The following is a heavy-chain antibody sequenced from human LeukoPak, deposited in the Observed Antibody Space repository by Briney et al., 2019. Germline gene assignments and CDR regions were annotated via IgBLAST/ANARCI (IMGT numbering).Heavy chain of an antibody. D-gene: IGHD5-12*01. CDR3: ARDRGYSGYAEYYFDY. CDR1: GYTFTSYG. V-gene: IGHV1-18*01. J-gene: IGHJ4*02. Sequence: GASVKVSCKASGYTFTSYGISWVRQAPGQGLEWMGWISAHNGNTKNAQKVQGRVTTTTDTSTRTAYMELRSLRSDDTAVYYCARDRGYSGYAEYYFDYWGQGTLVTVSS. CDR2: ISAHNGNT.